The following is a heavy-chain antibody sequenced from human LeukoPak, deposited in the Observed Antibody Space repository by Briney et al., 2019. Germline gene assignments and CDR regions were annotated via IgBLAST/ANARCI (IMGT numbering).Heavy chain of an antibody. CDR3: TQSYGSGREALFGF. D-gene: IGHD3-10*01. V-gene: IGHV3-23*01. J-gene: IGHJ4*02. CDR2: ISESGGTT. CDR1: GFTFSSYA. Sequence: GGSLRLSCAASGFTFSSYAMSWVRQAPGKGLEWVSGISESGGTTFYADSVKGRFTISRDNSKNTLYLQMNSLRAEDTAEYYCTQSYGSGREALFGFWGQGTLVTVSS.